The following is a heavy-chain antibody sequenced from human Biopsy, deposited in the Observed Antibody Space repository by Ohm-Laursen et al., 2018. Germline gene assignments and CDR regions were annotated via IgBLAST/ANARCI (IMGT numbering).Heavy chain of an antibody. J-gene: IGHJ6*02. CDR3: ARDRYYGSESYYSHYNMDV. CDR1: GFTFSSYA. CDR2: INSSGGST. Sequence: SLRLSCAASGFTFSSYAMSWVRQAPGKGLEWVSVINSSGGSTSYADSVKGRFTISRDNSKNTVYLQMNSLRAADTAVYYCARDRYYGSESYYSHYNMDVWGQGTTVSVSS. D-gene: IGHD3-10*01. V-gene: IGHV3-23*01.